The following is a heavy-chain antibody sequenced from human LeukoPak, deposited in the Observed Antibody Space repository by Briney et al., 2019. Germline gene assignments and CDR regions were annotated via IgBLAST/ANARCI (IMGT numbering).Heavy chain of an antibody. V-gene: IGHV3-66*01. CDR1: EFSVGSNY. D-gene: IGHD5-12*01. CDR2: IYSGGST. Sequence: PGGSLRLSCAASEFSVGSNYMTWVRQAPGKGLEWVSLIYSGGSTYYADSVKGRFTISRDNSKNTLYLQMNSMKAEDTAGYYCARGPSGYYNTGGQGTMVTVSS. CDR3: ARGPSGYYNT. J-gene: IGHJ1*01.